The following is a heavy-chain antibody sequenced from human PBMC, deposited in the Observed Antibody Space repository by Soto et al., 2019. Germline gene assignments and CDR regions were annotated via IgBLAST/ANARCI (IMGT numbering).Heavy chain of an antibody. D-gene: IGHD2-2*03. CDR1: GFTFSSYA. V-gene: IGHV3-23*01. Sequence: EVQLLESGGGLVQPGGSLRLSCAASGFTFSSYAMSWVRQAPGKGLEWVSAISGSGGSTYYADSVKGRFTISRDNSKNTLYLQMNSLRAEVTAVYYCAKDGYCSSTSCYVWFLFDPWGQGTLVTVSS. CDR2: ISGSGGST. J-gene: IGHJ5*02. CDR3: AKDGYCSSTSCYVWFLFDP.